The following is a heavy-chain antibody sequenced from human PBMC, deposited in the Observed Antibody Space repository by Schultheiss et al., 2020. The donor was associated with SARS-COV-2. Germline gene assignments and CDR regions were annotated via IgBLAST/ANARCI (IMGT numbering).Heavy chain of an antibody. J-gene: IGHJ4*02. CDR3: ASPDCSSTSCYILY. Sequence: GGSLRLSCAASGFTFSSYSMNWVRQAPGKGLEWVSSISSISSYIYYADSVKGRFTISRDNAKNSLYLQMNSLRAEDTAVYYCASPDCSSTSCYILYWGQGTLVTVSS. D-gene: IGHD2-2*02. CDR2: ISSISSYI. V-gene: IGHV3-21*01. CDR1: GFTFSSYS.